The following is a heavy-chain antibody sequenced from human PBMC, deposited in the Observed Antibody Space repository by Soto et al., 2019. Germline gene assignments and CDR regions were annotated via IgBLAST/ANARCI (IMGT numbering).Heavy chain of an antibody. CDR1: GGTFSSYA. D-gene: IGHD3-3*01. J-gene: IGHJ6*02. CDR3: AAAGYDFWSGYLLYYYYGMDV. Sequence: QVQLVQSGAEVKKPGSSVKVSCKASGGTFSSYAISWVRQAPGQGLEWMGGIIPIFGTANYAQKFQGRVTLTADESTSTAYMELSSLRSEDTAVYYCAAAGYDFWSGYLLYYYYGMDVWGQGTTVTVSS. V-gene: IGHV1-69*12. CDR2: IIPIFGTA.